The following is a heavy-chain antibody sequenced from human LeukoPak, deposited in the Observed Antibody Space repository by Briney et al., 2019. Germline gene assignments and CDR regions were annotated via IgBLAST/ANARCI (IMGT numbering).Heavy chain of an antibody. CDR3: AREGDISVITYAY. J-gene: IGHJ4*02. D-gene: IGHD5-12*01. V-gene: IGHV3-7*01. CDR2: IKHDGSEK. CDR1: GFTFSSFW. Sequence: GGSLRLSCAASGFTFSSFWMNWLRQAPGKGLEWVANIKHDGSEKYYADSVKGRFTISRDNAKNSLFLQMNSLRAEDTAVYYCAREGDISVITYAYWGQGTLVTVSS.